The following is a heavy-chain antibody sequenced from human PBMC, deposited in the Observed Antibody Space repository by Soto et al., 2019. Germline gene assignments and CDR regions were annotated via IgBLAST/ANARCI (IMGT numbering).Heavy chain of an antibody. D-gene: IGHD6-25*01. J-gene: IGHJ6*02. V-gene: IGHV3-73*01. Sequence: GGSLRLSCGVSGFSFSGFAVNWVRQAPGKGLEWVGRIRTKASNYATAYGASVKGRFTISRDDSKNTAYLQINSLKIEDTAVYYCTRRRYYYYGLDVWGQGTTVTV. CDR1: GFSFSGFA. CDR3: TRRRYYYYGLDV. CDR2: IRTKASNYAT.